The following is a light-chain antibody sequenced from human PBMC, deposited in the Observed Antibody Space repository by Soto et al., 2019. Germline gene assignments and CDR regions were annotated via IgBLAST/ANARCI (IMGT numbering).Light chain of an antibody. CDR1: RSDVGLYNI. CDR3: CSFAGASTYV. Sequence: QSVLTQPASVSGSPGQSITISCTGTRSDVGLYNIVSWYQQHPGKAPQLIIYEVNKRPSGVSSRFSGSKSANTASLTISGLQAEDEADYYCCSFAGASTYVFGSGTKLTVL. J-gene: IGLJ1*01. V-gene: IGLV2-23*02. CDR2: EVN.